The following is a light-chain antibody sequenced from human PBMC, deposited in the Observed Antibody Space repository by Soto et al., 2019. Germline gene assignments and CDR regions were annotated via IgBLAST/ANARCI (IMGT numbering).Light chain of an antibody. CDR3: SSYAGSNIWV. CDR1: SSDVGYYNY. V-gene: IGLV2-8*01. CDR2: EVS. J-gene: IGLJ3*02. Sequence: QSALTQPPSASGSPGQSFTISCTGTSSDVGYYNYVSWYQQYPGKAPKLMIDEVSKRPSGVPDRFSGSKSGNTASLTVSGLQAEDEADYYCSSYAGSNIWVFGGGTKLTVL.